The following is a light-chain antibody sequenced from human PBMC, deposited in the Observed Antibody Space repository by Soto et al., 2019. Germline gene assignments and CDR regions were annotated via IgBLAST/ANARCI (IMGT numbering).Light chain of an antibody. CDR3: QQYNSYSGT. Sequence: IQMTQSPSSLSASVGDRVTITCRASQSISSWLAWYQQKPGKAPKLLIYDASSLESGVPSRFSGSRSGTEFTLTISSLQPDDFATYYCQQYNSYSGTFGQGTKVDIK. V-gene: IGKV1-5*01. CDR2: DAS. J-gene: IGKJ1*01. CDR1: QSISSW.